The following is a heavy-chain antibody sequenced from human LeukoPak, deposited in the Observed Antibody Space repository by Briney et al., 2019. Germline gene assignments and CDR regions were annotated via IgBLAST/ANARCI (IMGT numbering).Heavy chain of an antibody. CDR3: ARETSGRFLEWLPLDS. Sequence: ASVKVSCQTSGYYFTAHYVHWLRQAPGQGLEWMGWINPRNGDTKYGQKSQGRVTMTRDTSINTAYMELSRLRSDDTAVYFCARETSGRFLEWLPLDSWGQGTLVTVSS. V-gene: IGHV1-2*02. CDR1: GYYFTAHY. D-gene: IGHD3-3*01. J-gene: IGHJ5*01. CDR2: INPRNGDT.